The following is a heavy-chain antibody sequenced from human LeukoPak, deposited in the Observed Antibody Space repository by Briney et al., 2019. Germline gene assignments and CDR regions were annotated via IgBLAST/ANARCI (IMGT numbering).Heavy chain of an antibody. CDR1: GGSTFSTSFY. CDR2: MYYDGTT. J-gene: IGHJ4*02. Sequence: SETLSLACTVSGGSTFSTSFYWGWIRQPPGKGLEWIGSMYYDGTTYHNPSLKSRITISVDTSNSQFSLRLTSVTAADTAVYFCARRSDSGSDDGEDYFDSWGQGTLVTVSS. CDR3: ARRSDSGSDDGEDYFDS. D-gene: IGHD1-26*01. V-gene: IGHV4-39*01.